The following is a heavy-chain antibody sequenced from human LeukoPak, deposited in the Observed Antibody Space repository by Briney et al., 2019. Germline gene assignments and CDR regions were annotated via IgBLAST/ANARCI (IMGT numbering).Heavy chain of an antibody. CDR2: IWYDGSNK. D-gene: IGHD3-22*01. Sequence: GGSLRLSCAASGFTFSSYGMHWVRQAPGKGLEWVAVIWYDGSNKYYADSVKGRFTISRDNSKNTLYLQMNSLRAEDTAVYYCAREKYYYDSSGYSKFDYWGQGTLVTVSS. CDR3: AREKYYYDSSGYSKFDY. J-gene: IGHJ4*02. CDR1: GFTFSSYG. V-gene: IGHV3-33*01.